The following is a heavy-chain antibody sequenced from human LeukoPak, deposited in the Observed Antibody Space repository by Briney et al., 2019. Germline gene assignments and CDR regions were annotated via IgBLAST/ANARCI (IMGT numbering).Heavy chain of an antibody. Sequence: GRSLRLSCAASGFTFSSYDMNWVRQAPGKGLEWVAVISYDGSNKYYADSVKGRFTISRDNSKNTLYLQMNSLRAEDTAVYYCAKDGLYGYSLFDYWGQGTLVTVSS. J-gene: IGHJ4*02. CDR3: AKDGLYGYSLFDY. D-gene: IGHD5-18*01. CDR2: ISYDGSNK. CDR1: GFTFSSYD. V-gene: IGHV3-30*18.